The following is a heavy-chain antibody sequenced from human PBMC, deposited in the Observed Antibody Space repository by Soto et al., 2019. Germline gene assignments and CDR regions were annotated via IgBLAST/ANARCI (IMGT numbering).Heavy chain of an antibody. CDR1: GYTFTSYA. CDR3: ARPYSSGWYNWFDP. Sequence: AASVKVSCKASGYTFTSYAMHWVRQAPGQRLEWMGWINAGNGNTKYSQKFQGRVTITRDTSASTAYMELSSLRSEDTAVYYCARPYSSGWYNWFDPWGQGTLVTVS. J-gene: IGHJ5*02. V-gene: IGHV1-3*01. D-gene: IGHD6-19*01. CDR2: INAGNGNT.